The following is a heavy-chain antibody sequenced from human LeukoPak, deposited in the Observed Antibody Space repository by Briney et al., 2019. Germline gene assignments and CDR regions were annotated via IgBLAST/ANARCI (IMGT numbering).Heavy chain of an antibody. J-gene: IGHJ5*02. D-gene: IGHD3-10*01. Sequence: SETLSLTCTVSGGSISSYYWSWIRQPPGKGLEWIGHIYYSGSTNYNPSLKSRVTISIDTSKNQFSLKLSSVTAADTAVYYCARASMVRGVRRFDPWGQGTLVTVSS. V-gene: IGHV4-59*12. CDR2: IYYSGST. CDR1: GGSISSYY. CDR3: ARASMVRGVRRFDP.